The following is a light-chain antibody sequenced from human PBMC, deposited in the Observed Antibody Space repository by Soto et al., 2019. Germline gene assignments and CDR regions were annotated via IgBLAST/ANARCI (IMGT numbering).Light chain of an antibody. Sequence: EIVLTQSPGTLSLSPGERATLSCRASQSVSSSYLAWYQQKPGQAPRLLLYGASSRATGIPARFSGSGSGTDVTLTISRLEPEDFAVYYCQQYGSSPWTFGQGTKVEIK. V-gene: IGKV3-20*01. J-gene: IGKJ1*01. CDR3: QQYGSSPWT. CDR1: QSVSSSY. CDR2: GAS.